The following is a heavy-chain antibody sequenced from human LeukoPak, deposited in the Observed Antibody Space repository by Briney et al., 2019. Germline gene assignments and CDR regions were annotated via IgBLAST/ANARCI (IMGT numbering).Heavy chain of an antibody. J-gene: IGHJ6*02. V-gene: IGHV3-23*01. CDR2: ITASGDKT. Sequence: GESLRLSCAASGFTFSSYAMSWVRQAPGKGLEWVSGITASGDKTFYGDSVKGRFTSSRDNSKNTLYLQMNSLRAEDTAVYYCAKDLYTGSWYYGMDVWGQGTTVTVSS. D-gene: IGHD6-6*01. CDR3: AKDLYTGSWYYGMDV. CDR1: GFTFSSYA.